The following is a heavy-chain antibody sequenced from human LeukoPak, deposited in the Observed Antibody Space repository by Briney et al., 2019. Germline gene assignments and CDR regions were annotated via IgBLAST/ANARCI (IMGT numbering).Heavy chain of an antibody. Sequence: SETLSLTCAVSGASISTGGYSWSWIRQPPGKGLEWIGYIYHSGRSYYNPSLKSRVTMSVDRSKNQFSLKLSSVTAADTAVYYCARVPPGNLYYCYMDVWGKGTTVTVSS. V-gene: IGHV4-30-2*01. CDR2: IYHSGRS. J-gene: IGHJ6*03. CDR1: GASISTGGYS. CDR3: ARVPPGNLYYCYMDV.